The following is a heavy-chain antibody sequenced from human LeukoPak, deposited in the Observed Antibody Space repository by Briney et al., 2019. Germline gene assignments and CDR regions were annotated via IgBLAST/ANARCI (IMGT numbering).Heavy chain of an antibody. Sequence: GASVKVSCKASGYTFTSCGISWVRQAPGQGLEWMGWISAYNGNTNYAQKLQGRVTMTTDTSTSTVYMELRSLRSDDTAVYYCARDSMGGSSDYWGQGTLVTVSS. CDR2: ISAYNGNT. D-gene: IGHD3-16*01. V-gene: IGHV1-18*01. CDR1: GYTFTSCG. CDR3: ARDSMGGSSDY. J-gene: IGHJ4*02.